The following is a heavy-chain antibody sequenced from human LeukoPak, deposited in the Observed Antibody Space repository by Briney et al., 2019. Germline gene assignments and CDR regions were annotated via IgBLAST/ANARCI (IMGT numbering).Heavy chain of an antibody. J-gene: IGHJ6*02. CDR1: GGSISSGSYY. V-gene: IGHV4-61*02. CDR2: IYTSGST. CDR3: ARSEVVPAYYCGMDA. Sequence: SETLSLTCTVSGGSISSGSYYWSWIRQPAGKGLEWIGRIYTSGSTNYNPSLKSRVTISVDASKNQFSLKLSSVTAADTAVYYCARSEVVPAYYCGMDAWGQGTTVTVSS. D-gene: IGHD2-2*01.